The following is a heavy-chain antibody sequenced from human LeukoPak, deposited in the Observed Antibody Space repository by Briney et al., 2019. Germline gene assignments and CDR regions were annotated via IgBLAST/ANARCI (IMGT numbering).Heavy chain of an antibody. CDR2: INPNSGGT. Sequence: ASVKVSCKASGYTFTGYYMRWVRQAPGQGLEWMGWINPNSGGTNYAQKFQGWVTMTRDTSISTAYMGLSRLRSDDTAVYYCARALPLGDYGGDAFDIWGQGTMVTVSS. D-gene: IGHD4-17*01. V-gene: IGHV1-2*04. CDR1: GYTFTGYY. J-gene: IGHJ3*02. CDR3: ARALPLGDYGGDAFDI.